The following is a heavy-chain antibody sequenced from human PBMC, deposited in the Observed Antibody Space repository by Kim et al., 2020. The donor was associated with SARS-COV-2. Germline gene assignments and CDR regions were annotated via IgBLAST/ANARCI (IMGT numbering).Heavy chain of an antibody. D-gene: IGHD6-19*01. V-gene: IGHV3-30*07. J-gene: IGHJ4*02. CDR3: GRDKYSSGWPDY. Sequence: DAMHGRFTDSRDNSKNTLYLQMNSLRADDTAVYYCGRDKYSSGWPDYWGQGTLVTVSS.